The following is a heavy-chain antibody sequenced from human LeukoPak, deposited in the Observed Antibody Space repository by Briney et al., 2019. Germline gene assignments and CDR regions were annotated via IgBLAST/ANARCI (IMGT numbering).Heavy chain of an antibody. D-gene: IGHD3-10*01. CDR2: ISGSGGGT. V-gene: IGHV3-23*01. J-gene: IGHJ4*02. CDR3: AKGFLISYFDS. Sequence: GGSLRLSCAASGFTVSSNYMNWVRQAPGKGLEWVSAISGSGGGTYYADSVKGRFTISRDNSKNTLYLQMNSLRAEDTAVYYCAKGFLISYFDSWGQGTLVTVSS. CDR1: GFTVSSNY.